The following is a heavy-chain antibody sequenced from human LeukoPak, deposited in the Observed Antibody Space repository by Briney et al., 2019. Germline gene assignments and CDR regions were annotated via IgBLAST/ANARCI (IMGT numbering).Heavy chain of an antibody. CDR1: GYIFTSYW. CDR2: IYPGDSDT. V-gene: IGHV5-51*01. Sequence: GESLQISCEGSGYIFTSYWIGWVRQLPGKGLEWMGIIYPGDSDTRYSPSFQGQVTISADKSISTAYLQWSSLKASDTAMYYCARRRYYDSSGYYYFDYWGQGTLVTVSS. CDR3: ARRRYYDSSGYYYFDY. D-gene: IGHD3-22*01. J-gene: IGHJ4*02.